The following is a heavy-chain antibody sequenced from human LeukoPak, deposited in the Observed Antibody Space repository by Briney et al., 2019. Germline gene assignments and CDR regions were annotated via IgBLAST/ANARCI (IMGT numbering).Heavy chain of an antibody. J-gene: IGHJ6*03. V-gene: IGHV3-11*04. CDR1: GFTFSDYY. CDR2: ISSSGSTI. CDR3: ARDWDCSSTSCYFSSYYYMDV. D-gene: IGHD2-2*01. Sequence: GGSLRLSCAASGFTFSDYYMSWIRQAPGKGLEWVSYISSSGSTIYYADSVKGRFTISRDNAKNSLYLQMNSLRAEDTAVCYCARDWDCSSTSCYFSSYYYMDVWGKGTTVTISS.